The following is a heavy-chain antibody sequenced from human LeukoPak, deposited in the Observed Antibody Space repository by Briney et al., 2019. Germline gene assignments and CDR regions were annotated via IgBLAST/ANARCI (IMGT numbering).Heavy chain of an antibody. V-gene: IGHV3-66*01. CDR1: GFTVSSNY. D-gene: IGHD3-3*01. CDR3: ARDQFLEWLYTFGYFDY. CDR2: IYSGGST. J-gene: IGHJ4*02. Sequence: GGSLRLSCAASGFTVSSNYMSWVRQAPGKGLEWVSVIYSGGSTYYADSVKGRFTISRDNSKNTLYLQMNSLRAEDTAVYYCARDQFLEWLYTFGYFDYWGQGTLVTVSS.